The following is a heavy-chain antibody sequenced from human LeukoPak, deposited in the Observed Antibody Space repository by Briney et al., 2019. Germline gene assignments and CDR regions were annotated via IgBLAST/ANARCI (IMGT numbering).Heavy chain of an antibody. Sequence: GGSLRLSCAASGFTFSSYAMNWVRQAPGKGLEWVSLISTSGRTHYADSVKGRFTISRDNSKNTLYLQMNSLRAEDTAVYYCAKDTGSNFDYWGQGTLVTVSS. V-gene: IGHV3-23*01. CDR1: GFTFSSYA. CDR3: AKDTGSNFDY. CDR2: ISTSGRT. D-gene: IGHD4-11*01. J-gene: IGHJ4*02.